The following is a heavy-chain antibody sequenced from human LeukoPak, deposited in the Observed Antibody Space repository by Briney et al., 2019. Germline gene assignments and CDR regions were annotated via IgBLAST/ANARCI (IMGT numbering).Heavy chain of an antibody. CDR1: GYSFTTYW. D-gene: IGHD3-10*01. J-gene: IGHJ3*02. V-gene: IGHV5-51*01. CDR2: IYPGDSDT. CDR3: ARLYYGSGRGAFDI. Sequence: PGASLKISCQGSGYSFTTYWIGWVRQMPGKGLEWMGIIYPGDSDTRYSPSFQGQVTISADKSISTAYLQWSSLRASDTAMYYCARLYYGSGRGAFDIWGQGTMVTVSS.